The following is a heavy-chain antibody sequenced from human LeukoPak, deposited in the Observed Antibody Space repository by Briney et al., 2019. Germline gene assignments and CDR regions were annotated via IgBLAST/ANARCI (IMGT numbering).Heavy chain of an antibody. J-gene: IGHJ4*02. CDR3: ARDRGRCGSTSCLADLDY. Sequence: PGRSLRLSCAASGFTFSSYAMHWVRQAPGKGLEWVAVISYDGSNKYYADSVKGRFTISRDNSKNTLYLQMNSLRAEDTAVYYCARDRGRCGSTSCLADLDYWGQGTLVTVSS. CDR2: ISYDGSNK. D-gene: IGHD2-2*01. CDR1: GFTFSSYA. V-gene: IGHV3-30*04.